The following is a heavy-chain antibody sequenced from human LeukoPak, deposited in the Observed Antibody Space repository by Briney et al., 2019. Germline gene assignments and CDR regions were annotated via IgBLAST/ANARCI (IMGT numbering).Heavy chain of an antibody. CDR2: IKQDGSEK. CDR3: AKARSPPGVIVNLSAFDY. CDR1: GFTFSSYW. Sequence: PGGSLRLSCAASGFTFSSYWMSWVRQAPGKGLEWVANIKQDGSEKYYVDSVKGRFTISRDNSKNTLYLQMNSLRAEDTAVYYCAKARSPPGVIVNLSAFDYWGQGTLVTVSS. V-gene: IGHV3-7*03. D-gene: IGHD3-16*02. J-gene: IGHJ4*02.